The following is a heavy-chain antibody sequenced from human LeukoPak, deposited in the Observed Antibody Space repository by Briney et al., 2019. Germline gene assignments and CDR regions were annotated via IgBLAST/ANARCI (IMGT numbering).Heavy chain of an antibody. Sequence: ASVKVSCKASGYTFSSYGISWVRQAPRQGLEWMGGISAYNINTKYAQNLQGRVTVATDTSTTTAYMELRSLTSDDTAVYYCARDTCSGGSCYPGGWFDPWGQGTLVTVSS. CDR2: ISAYNINT. J-gene: IGHJ5*02. CDR1: GYTFSSYG. D-gene: IGHD2-15*01. CDR3: ARDTCSGGSCYPGGWFDP. V-gene: IGHV1-18*01.